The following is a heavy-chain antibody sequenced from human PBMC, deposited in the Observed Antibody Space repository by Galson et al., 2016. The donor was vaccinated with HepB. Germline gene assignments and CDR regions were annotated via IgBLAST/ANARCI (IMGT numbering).Heavy chain of an antibody. J-gene: IGHJ4*02. CDR2: ITHTTYTI. Sequence: SLRLSCAASGFTVSSDYMNWVRQAPGKGLEWVSHITHTTYTIYYADSVKGRFTISRDNAKNSVYLQMNSLRDEDTAIYFCARDGNHGYDMDYWGQGTLVTVSS. CDR1: GFTVSSDY. CDR3: ARDGNHGYDMDY. D-gene: IGHD1-14*01. V-gene: IGHV3-48*02.